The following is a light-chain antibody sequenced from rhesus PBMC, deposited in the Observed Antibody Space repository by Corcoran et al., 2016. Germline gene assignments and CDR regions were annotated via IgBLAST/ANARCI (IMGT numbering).Light chain of an antibody. V-gene: IGKV1-21*01. J-gene: IGKJ3*01. CDR2: KAS. Sequence: DIQVTQSPSSLSASVGDRVTITCRVSQGISSWLAWYQQKPGEDPKLLIYKASSLKSGVPSRFSGSGSGTDFTLTISSLQPEDFGTYYCQQYNNAPFNFGPGTKLDIK. CDR1: QGISSW. CDR3: QQYNNAPFN.